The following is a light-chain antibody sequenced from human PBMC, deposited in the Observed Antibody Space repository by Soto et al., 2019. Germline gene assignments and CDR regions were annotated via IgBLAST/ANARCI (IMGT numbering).Light chain of an antibody. CDR3: SSYTTSNTRQIV. CDR2: DVS. Sequence: SVLTQPASVSGAPGQSITISCTGTSSDVGGYNYVSWYQHHPGKAPKLMIYDVSNRPSGVSNRFSGSKSGNTASLTISGLQPEDEADYYCSSYTTSNTRQIVFGTGTKVTVL. V-gene: IGLV2-14*03. J-gene: IGLJ1*01. CDR1: SSDVGGYNY.